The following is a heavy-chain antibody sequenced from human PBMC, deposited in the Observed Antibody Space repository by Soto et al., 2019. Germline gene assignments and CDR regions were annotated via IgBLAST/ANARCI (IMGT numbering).Heavy chain of an antibody. CDR2: IYYSGST. D-gene: IGHD2-15*01. V-gene: IGHV4-30-4*01. CDR3: ARADSVVNYYYYGMDV. Sequence: SETLSLTCTVSGGSISSGDYYWSWIRQPPGKGLEWIGYIYYSGSTYYNPSLKSRVTISVDTSKNQFSLKLSSVTAADTAVYYCARADSVVNYYYYGMDVWGQGTTVTV. J-gene: IGHJ6*02. CDR1: GGSISSGDYY.